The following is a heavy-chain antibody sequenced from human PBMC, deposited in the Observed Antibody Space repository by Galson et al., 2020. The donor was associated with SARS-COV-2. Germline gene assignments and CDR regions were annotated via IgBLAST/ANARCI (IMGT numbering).Heavy chain of an antibody. J-gene: IGHJ4*02. CDR2: ISYDGSNK. CDR1: GFTFSSYA. D-gene: IGHD5-18*01. V-gene: IGHV3-30-3*01. Sequence: GGSLRLSCAASGFTFSSYAMHWVRQAPGKGLEWVAVISYDGSNKYYADSVKGRFTISRDNSKNTLYLQMNSLRAEDTAVYYCARDGYDSYGSYYFDYWGQGTLVTVSS. CDR3: ARDGYDSYGSYYFDY.